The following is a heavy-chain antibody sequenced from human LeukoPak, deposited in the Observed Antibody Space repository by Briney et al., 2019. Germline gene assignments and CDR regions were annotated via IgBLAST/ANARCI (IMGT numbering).Heavy chain of an antibody. CDR3: AREYDFWSGRPLDY. D-gene: IGHD3-3*01. CDR1: GFTVSSTY. CDR2: IYSDGKV. J-gene: IGHJ4*02. V-gene: IGHV3-53*01. Sequence: GGSLRLSCAASGFTVSSTYMSWVRQTSGKGLEWVSVIYSDGKVYYIDSVKGRFTISRDNAKNTLYLQMNSLRAEDTALYYCAREYDFWSGRPLDYWGQGTLVTVSS.